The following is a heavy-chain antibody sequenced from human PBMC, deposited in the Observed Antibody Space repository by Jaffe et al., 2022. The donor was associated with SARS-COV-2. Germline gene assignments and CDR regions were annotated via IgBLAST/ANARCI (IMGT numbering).Heavy chain of an antibody. J-gene: IGHJ4*02. CDR3: ASHPPGEEWELPYLDY. CDR2: INAGNGNT. V-gene: IGHV1-3*01. D-gene: IGHD1-26*01. CDR1: GYTFTSYA. Sequence: QVQLVQSGAEVKKPGASVKVSCKASGYTFTSYAMHWVRQAPGQRLEWMGWINAGNGNTKYSQKFQGRVTITRDTSASTAYMELSSLRSEDTAVYYCASHPPGEEWELPYLDYWGQGTLVTVSS.